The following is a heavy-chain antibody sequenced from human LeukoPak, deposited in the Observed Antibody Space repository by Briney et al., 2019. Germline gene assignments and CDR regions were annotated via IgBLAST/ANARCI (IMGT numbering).Heavy chain of an antibody. V-gene: IGHV1-2*02. D-gene: IGHD3-10*01. Sequence: ASVKVSCKASGYTFTDYYIHWVRQAPGQGLEWMGWINPKSGGTYYPPNFQGRLTMTRDTSITTAYMDLGGLRSDDAAVYYCARVLVVRGLINWFDPWGQGTLVTVSS. CDR2: INPKSGGT. CDR1: GYTFTDYY. J-gene: IGHJ5*02. CDR3: ARVLVVRGLINWFDP.